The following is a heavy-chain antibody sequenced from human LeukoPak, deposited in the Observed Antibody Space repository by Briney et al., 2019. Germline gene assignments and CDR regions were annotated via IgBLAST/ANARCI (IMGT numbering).Heavy chain of an antibody. D-gene: IGHD5-24*01. Sequence: GGSLRLSCAASGFTFSSYRMNWVRQAPGKGLEWISYISSSSSAIYYADSVKGRFTISRDNGQNSLYLQMNSLRAEDTAVYYCAKSRDAYNLFDSWGQGTLVTVSS. J-gene: IGHJ4*02. CDR1: GFTFSSYR. V-gene: IGHV3-48*01. CDR2: ISSSSSAI. CDR3: AKSRDAYNLFDS.